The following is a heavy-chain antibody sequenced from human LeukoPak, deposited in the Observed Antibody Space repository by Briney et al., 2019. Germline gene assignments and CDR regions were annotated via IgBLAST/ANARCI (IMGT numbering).Heavy chain of an antibody. J-gene: IGHJ4*02. CDR2: IIPIFGTA. Sequence: SVKVSCKASGGTFSSYAISWVRQAPGQGLEWMGGIIPIFGTANYAQKFQGRVTIATDESTSTAYMELSSLRSEDTAVYYCAKVYDSSGYYYGYWGQGTLVTVSS. V-gene: IGHV1-69*05. D-gene: IGHD3-22*01. CDR3: AKVYDSSGYYYGY. CDR1: GGTFSSYA.